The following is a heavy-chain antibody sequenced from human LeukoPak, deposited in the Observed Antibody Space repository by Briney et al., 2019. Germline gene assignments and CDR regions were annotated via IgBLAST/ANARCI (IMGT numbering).Heavy chain of an antibody. CDR2: IYHSGST. V-gene: IGHV4-38-2*02. D-gene: IGHD3-22*01. J-gene: IGHJ3*02. CDR3: AGNYYDSSGYSVGAFDI. CDR1: GYSISSGYY. Sequence: PSETLSLTCTVSGYSISSGYYWGWIRQPPGKGLEWIGSIYHSGSTYYNPSLKSRVTISVDTSKNQFSLKLSSVTAADTAVYYCAGNYYDSSGYSVGAFDIWGQGTMVTVSS.